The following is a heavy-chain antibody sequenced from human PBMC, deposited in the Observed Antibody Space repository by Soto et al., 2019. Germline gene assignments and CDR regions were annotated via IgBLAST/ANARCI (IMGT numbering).Heavy chain of an antibody. J-gene: IGHJ6*02. V-gene: IGHV1-69*01. D-gene: IGHD3-10*01. Sequence: QVQLVQSGAEVKKPGSSVKVSCKASGGTFSSYAISWVRQAPGQGLEWMGGIIPIFGTANYAQKFQGRVAITADESTSTAYMALSSLRSEDTAVYYCARDPMVRGVIIVGSYYYGMDVWGQGTTVTVSS. CDR2: IIPIFGTA. CDR1: GGTFSSYA. CDR3: ARDPMVRGVIIVGSYYYGMDV.